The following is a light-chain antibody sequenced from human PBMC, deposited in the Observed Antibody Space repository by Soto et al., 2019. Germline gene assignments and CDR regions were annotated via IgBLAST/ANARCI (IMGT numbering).Light chain of an antibody. V-gene: IGLV2-23*03. J-gene: IGLJ1*01. CDR2: EGS. CDR1: SSDVGSYNL. CDR3: CSYAGSSTFV. Sequence: QSVLTQPASGSGSPRQSITISCTGTSSDVGSYNLVSWYQQHPGKAPKLMIYEGSKRPSGVSNRFSGSKSGNTASLTISGLQAEDEADYYCCSYAGSSTFVFGTGTKVTVL.